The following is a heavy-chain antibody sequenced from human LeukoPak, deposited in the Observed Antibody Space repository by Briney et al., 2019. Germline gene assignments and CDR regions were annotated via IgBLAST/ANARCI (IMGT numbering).Heavy chain of an antibody. V-gene: IGHV4-30-2*01. Sequence: PSQTLSLTCTVSGGSISSGGYYWSWIRQPPGKGLEWIGYIYHSGSTYYNPSLKSRVTISVDRSKNQFSLKLSSVTAADTAVYYCARQNRRVVPAASVGNWFDPWGQGTLVTVSS. D-gene: IGHD2-2*01. CDR2: IYHSGST. CDR3: ARQNRRVVPAASVGNWFDP. J-gene: IGHJ5*02. CDR1: GGSISSGGYY.